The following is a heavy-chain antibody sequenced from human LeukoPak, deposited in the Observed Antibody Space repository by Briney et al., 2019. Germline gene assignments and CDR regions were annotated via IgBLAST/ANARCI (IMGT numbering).Heavy chain of an antibody. D-gene: IGHD1-26*01. CDR1: GSTFSSYS. J-gene: IGHJ6*02. Sequence: GGSLRLSCAASGSTFSSYSMNWVRQAPGKGLEWVSYISSSSSTIYYADSVKGRFTISRDNAKNSLYLQMNSLRDEDTAVYYCASFQEWELYGMDVWGQGTTVTVSS. CDR2: ISSSSSTI. V-gene: IGHV3-48*02. CDR3: ASFQEWELYGMDV.